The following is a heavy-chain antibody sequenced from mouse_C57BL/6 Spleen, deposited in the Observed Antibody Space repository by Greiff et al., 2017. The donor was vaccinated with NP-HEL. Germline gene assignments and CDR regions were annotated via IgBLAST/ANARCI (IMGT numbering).Heavy chain of an antibody. J-gene: IGHJ4*01. CDR1: GYTFTSYW. V-gene: IGHV1-64*01. D-gene: IGHD2-5*01. Sequence: QVQLQQPGAELVKPGASVKLSCKASGYTFTSYWMHWVKQRPGQGLEWIGMIHPNSGSTNYNEKFKSKATLTVDKSSSTAYMQLSSLTSEDSAVYYCARSYSKTYYAMDYWGQGTSVTVSS. CDR3: ARSYSKTYYAMDY. CDR2: IHPNSGST.